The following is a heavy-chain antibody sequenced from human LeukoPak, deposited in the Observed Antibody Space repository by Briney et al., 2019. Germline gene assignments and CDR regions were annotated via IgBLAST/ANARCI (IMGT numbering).Heavy chain of an antibody. CDR3: AREASSFANIDY. Sequence: PGGSLRLSCAASGFTFSSYWMHWVRQAPGKGLVWVSRINSDGSSTSYADSVKGRFTISRDNAKNTLYLQMNSLRAEDTAVYYCAREASSFANIDYWGQGTLVTVSS. CDR2: INSDGSST. CDR1: GFTFSSYW. V-gene: IGHV3-74*01. J-gene: IGHJ4*02. D-gene: IGHD3-3*01.